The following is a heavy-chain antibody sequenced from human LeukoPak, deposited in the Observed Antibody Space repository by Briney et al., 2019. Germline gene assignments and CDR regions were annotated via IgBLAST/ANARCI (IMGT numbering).Heavy chain of an antibody. J-gene: IGHJ4*02. CDR1: GFIFSTYN. V-gene: IGHV3-48*01. D-gene: IGHD2-15*01. CDR2: IGTSSTTI. Sequence: GGSLRFSCAASGFIFSTYNMNWARQAPGKGLEWVSCIGTSSTTIYCADSVKGRFTISRDNSKNTLYLQMNSLRAEDTAVYYCAKLQRLYCSGGSCYLDYWGQGTLVTVSS. CDR3: AKLQRLYCSGGSCYLDY.